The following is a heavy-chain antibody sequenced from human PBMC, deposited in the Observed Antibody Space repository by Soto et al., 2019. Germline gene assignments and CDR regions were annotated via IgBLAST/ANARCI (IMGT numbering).Heavy chain of an antibody. CDR2: MNPNSGNT. J-gene: IGHJ2*01. CDR1: GYTFTSYD. V-gene: IGHV1-8*02. Sequence: ASVKVSCKASGYTFTSYDINWVRQATGQGLEWMGWMNPNSGNTGYAQKFQGRVTMTRNTSISTAYMELSSLRSEDTAVYYCARFSTGGSWALGNWYFDLWGRGTLVTVSS. D-gene: IGHD1-26*01. CDR3: ARFSTGGSWALGNWYFDL.